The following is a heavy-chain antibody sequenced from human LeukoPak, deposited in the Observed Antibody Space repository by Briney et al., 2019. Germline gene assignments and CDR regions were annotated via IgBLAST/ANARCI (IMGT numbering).Heavy chain of an antibody. D-gene: IGHD3-10*01. CDR2: IYYSGST. J-gene: IGHJ4*02. Sequence: PSETLSLTCTVSCGSISSYYWSWIRQPPGKGLEWIGYIYYSGSTNYNPSLKSRVTISVDTSKNQFSLKLSSVTAADTAVYYCARALFGEGDYWGQGTLVTVSS. CDR3: ARALFGEGDY. CDR1: CGSISSYY. V-gene: IGHV4-59*01.